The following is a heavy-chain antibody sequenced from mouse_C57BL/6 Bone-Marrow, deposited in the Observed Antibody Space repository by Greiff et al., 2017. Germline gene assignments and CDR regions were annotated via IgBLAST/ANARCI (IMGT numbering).Heavy chain of an antibody. D-gene: IGHD1-3*01. V-gene: IGHV1-64*01. CDR3: ARRLTSYYFDY. J-gene: IGHJ2*01. CDR1: GYTFTSYW. Sequence: QVQLQQPGAELVKPGASVKLSCKASGYTFTSYWMHWVKQRPGQGLEWIGMIHPNSGSTNYNEKFKSKATLTVDKSSSTAYMQLSSRTSEDSAVYYCARRLTSYYFDYWGQGTTLTVSS. CDR2: IHPNSGST.